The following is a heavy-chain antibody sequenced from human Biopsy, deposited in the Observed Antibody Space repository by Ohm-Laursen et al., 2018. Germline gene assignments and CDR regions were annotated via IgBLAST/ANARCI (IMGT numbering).Heavy chain of an antibody. D-gene: IGHD5-18*01. Sequence: SLRLSCTASGVTLSGYSMNWVRQAPGKGLEWVSSISASSSYIYYADSVKGRFTVSKENGKNSLYLHMSSLRAEDTAVYYCAKDRYNYTPIGGFSMDVWGQGTTVTVSS. CDR3: AKDRYNYTPIGGFSMDV. J-gene: IGHJ6*02. V-gene: IGHV3-21*01. CDR2: ISASSSYI. CDR1: GVTLSGYS.